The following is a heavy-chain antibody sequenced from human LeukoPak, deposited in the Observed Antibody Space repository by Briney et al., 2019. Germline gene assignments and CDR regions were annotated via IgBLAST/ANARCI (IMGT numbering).Heavy chain of an antibody. CDR1: GGSISSSSYY. J-gene: IGHJ4*02. CDR3: ARDSYYYDSSGYQYYFDY. V-gene: IGHV4-39*07. CDR2: IYYSGST. Sequence: SETLSLTCTVSGGSISSSSYYWGWIRQPPGKGLEWSGSIYYSGSTYYNPSLKSRVTISVDTSKNQFSLKLSSVTAADTAVYYCARDSYYYDSSGYQYYFDYWGQGTLVTVSS. D-gene: IGHD3-22*01.